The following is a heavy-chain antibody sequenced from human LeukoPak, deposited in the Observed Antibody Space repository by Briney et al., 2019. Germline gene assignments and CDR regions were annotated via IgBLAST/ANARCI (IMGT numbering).Heavy chain of an antibody. CDR1: GFTFSSYS. J-gene: IGHJ3*02. CDR3: ARGLIHYYDSSGYYPRAFDI. CDR2: ISSSSSYI. D-gene: IGHD3-22*01. V-gene: IGHV3-21*01. Sequence: GGSLTLSCAASGFTFSSYSMIWLRQAPGKGRVWVSSISSSSSYIYYADSGKGRLTIYRDNAKNALYLQMNSLRAEDTAVYYCARGLIHYYDSSGYYPRAFDIWGQGTMVTVSS.